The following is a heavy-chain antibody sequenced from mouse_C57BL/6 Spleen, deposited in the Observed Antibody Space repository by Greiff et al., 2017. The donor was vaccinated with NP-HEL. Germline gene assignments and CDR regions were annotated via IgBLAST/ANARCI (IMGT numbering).Heavy chain of an antibody. CDR2: IYPGDGDT. Sequence: QVQLQQSGAELVKPGASVKISCKASGYAFSSYWLNWVKQRPGKGLEWIGQIYPGDGDTNYNGKLKGKATLTADKSSRTAYMQLSSLTAEGAAVYCCARGVTGTKGDYWGQGTTLTVSS. CDR1: GYAFSSYW. CDR3: ARGVTGTKGDY. V-gene: IGHV1-80*01. J-gene: IGHJ2*01. D-gene: IGHD4-1*01.